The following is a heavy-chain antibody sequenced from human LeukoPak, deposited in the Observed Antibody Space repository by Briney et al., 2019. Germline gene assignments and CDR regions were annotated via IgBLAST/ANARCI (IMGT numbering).Heavy chain of an antibody. CDR3: ARPGAARSWGGYFDY. V-gene: IGHV3-30*02. CDR1: GFTFSSYG. J-gene: IGHJ4*02. D-gene: IGHD6-6*01. CDR2: IRYDGSNK. Sequence: PGGSLRLSCAASGFTFSSYGMHWVRQAPGKGLEWVAFIRYDGSNKYYADSVKGRFTISRDNSKNTLYLQMNSLRAEDTAVYYCARPGAARSWGGYFDYWGQGTLVTVSS.